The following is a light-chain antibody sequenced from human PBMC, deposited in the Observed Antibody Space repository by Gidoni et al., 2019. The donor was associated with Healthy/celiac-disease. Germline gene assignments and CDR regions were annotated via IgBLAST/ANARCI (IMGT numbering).Light chain of an antibody. CDR2: GAS. CDR3: QQYGSSPLVT. CDR1: QSVSSSY. V-gene: IGKV3-20*01. Sequence: ETALTQSPGTLSLSPGERATLSCRASQSVSSSYLAWYQQKPKQAPSTLLFGASSRATGLPDRCRGSGSGADLTLTISRREPEDVAVYYCQQYGSSPLVTFGEGTKVEIK. J-gene: IGKJ1*01.